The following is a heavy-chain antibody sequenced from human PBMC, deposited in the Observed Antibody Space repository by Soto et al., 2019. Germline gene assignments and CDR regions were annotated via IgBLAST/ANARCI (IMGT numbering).Heavy chain of an antibody. CDR1: GFTFSSYS. V-gene: IGHV3-21*01. CDR2: ISSSSSYI. Sequence: GGSLRLSCAASGFTFSSYSMNWVRQAPGKGLEWVSSISSSSSYIYYADSVKGRFTIYRDNAKNSLYLQMNSLRAEDTAVYSCARDQRVDTAMLPSNFDYWGQGTLVTVSS. CDR3: ARDQRVDTAMLPSNFDY. J-gene: IGHJ4*02. D-gene: IGHD5-18*01.